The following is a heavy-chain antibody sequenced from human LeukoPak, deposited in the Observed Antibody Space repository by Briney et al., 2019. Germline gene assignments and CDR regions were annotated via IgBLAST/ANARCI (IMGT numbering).Heavy chain of an antibody. CDR3: ASSSGWLKGDAFDI. J-gene: IGHJ3*02. CDR1: GYTFTSYG. V-gene: IGHV1-18*01. Sequence: ASVKVSCKASGYTFTSYGISRVRQAPGQGLEWMGWISAYNGNTNYAQKLQGRVTMTTDTSTSTAYMELRSLRSDDTAVYYCASSSGWLKGDAFDIWGQGTMVTVSS. D-gene: IGHD6-19*01. CDR2: ISAYNGNT.